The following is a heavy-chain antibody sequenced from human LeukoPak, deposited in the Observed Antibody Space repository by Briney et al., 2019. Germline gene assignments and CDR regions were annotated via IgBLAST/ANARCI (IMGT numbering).Heavy chain of an antibody. D-gene: IGHD6-6*01. CDR2: IIPIFGTA. V-gene: IGHV1-69*05. Sequence: ASVKVSCKASGGTFSSYAISWVRQAPGQGLEWMGGIIPIFGTANYAQKFQGRVTITTDESTSTAYMELSSLRSEDTAVYYCARGYSSSSTNYFDYWGQGTLVTVSS. CDR3: ARGYSSSSTNYFDY. J-gene: IGHJ4*02. CDR1: GGTFSSYA.